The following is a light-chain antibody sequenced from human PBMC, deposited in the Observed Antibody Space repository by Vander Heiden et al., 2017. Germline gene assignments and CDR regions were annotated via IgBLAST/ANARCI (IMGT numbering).Light chain of an antibody. CDR2: DAS. J-gene: IGKJ4*01. Sequence: IVLTQSPATPSLSPGERATLSCRASQSVSSYLAWYQQQPGQAPRLLIYDASNRATGTPARFSGRGSGTDFTLTISSLEPEDFAVYYCQQRSNWPLTFGGGTKVEIK. CDR3: QQRSNWPLT. CDR1: QSVSSY. V-gene: IGKV3-11*01.